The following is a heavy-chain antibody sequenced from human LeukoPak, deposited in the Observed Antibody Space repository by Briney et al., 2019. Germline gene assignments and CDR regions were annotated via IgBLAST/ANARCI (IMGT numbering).Heavy chain of an antibody. CDR1: GGSISSGGYY. CDR3: ARETEPDIVVKGWFDP. J-gene: IGHJ5*02. CDR2: IYYSGST. D-gene: IGHD2-15*01. V-gene: IGHV4-31*03. Sequence: SETLSLTCTVSGGSISSGGYYWSWIRQHPGKGLEWIGYIYYSGSTYYNPSLKSRVTISVDTSKNQFSLKLSSVTAADTAVYYCARETEPDIVVKGWFDPWGQGTLVTVSS.